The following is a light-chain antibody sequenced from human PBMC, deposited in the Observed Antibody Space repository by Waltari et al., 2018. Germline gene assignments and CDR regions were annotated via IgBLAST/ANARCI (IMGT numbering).Light chain of an antibody. Sequence: QSALTQPASVSGSPGQSLTISCSGTDRDVGAYAFVSWYQQHPGKAPHLIIYEVSNRPSGISNRFSASKSGNTASLTISGLQAEDEADYYCSSYTTSSAPGVFGTGTRVTVL. CDR3: SSYTTSSAPGV. J-gene: IGLJ1*01. CDR2: EVS. CDR1: DRDVGAYAF. V-gene: IGLV2-14*01.